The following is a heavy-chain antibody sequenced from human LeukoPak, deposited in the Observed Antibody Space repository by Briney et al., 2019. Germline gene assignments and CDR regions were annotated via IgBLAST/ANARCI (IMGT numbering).Heavy chain of an antibody. D-gene: IGHD4-11*01. V-gene: IGHV4-59*08. J-gene: IGHJ4*02. CDR2: IYYSGST. CDR1: GGSISSYY. Sequence: SETLSLTCTVSGGSISSYYWSWIRQPPGKGLEWIGYIYYSGSTYYNPSLKSRVTISVDTSKNQFSLKLSSVTAADTAVYYCARKPKTTKTSYFDYWGQGTLVTVSS. CDR3: ARKPKTTKTSYFDY.